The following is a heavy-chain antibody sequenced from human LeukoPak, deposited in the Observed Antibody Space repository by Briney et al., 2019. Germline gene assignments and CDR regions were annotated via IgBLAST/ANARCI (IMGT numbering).Heavy chain of an antibody. CDR2: IRYDGSNK. CDR3: AKVRYSGSYWDY. Sequence: AGGSLRLSCAASGFTFSSYGMHWVRQAPGKGLEWVAFIRYDGSNKYHADSVKGRFTISRDNSKNTLYLQMNSLRAEDTAVYYCAKVRYSGSYWDYWGQGTLVTVSS. D-gene: IGHD1-26*01. J-gene: IGHJ4*02. V-gene: IGHV3-30*02. CDR1: GFTFSSYG.